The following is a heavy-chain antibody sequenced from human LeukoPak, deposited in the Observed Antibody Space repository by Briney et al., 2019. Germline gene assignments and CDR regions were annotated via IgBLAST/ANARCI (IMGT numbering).Heavy chain of an antibody. V-gene: IGHV3-30*02. Sequence: GGSLRLSCAASGFTFSSYDMHWVRQAPGKGLEWVAFIRYDGSDKYYADSVRGRFIISRDNSRNTLYLQMNSLRGEDTAVYYCARIFVTWFGDKTYYFDYWGQGSLVAVSS. CDR1: GFTFSSYD. J-gene: IGHJ4*02. CDR2: IRYDGSDK. D-gene: IGHD3-10*01. CDR3: ARIFVTWFGDKTYYFDY.